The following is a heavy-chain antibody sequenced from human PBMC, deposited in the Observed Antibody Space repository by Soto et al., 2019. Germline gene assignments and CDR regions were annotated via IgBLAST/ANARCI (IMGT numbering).Heavy chain of an antibody. CDR1: GGSLRGYY. D-gene: IGHD6-13*01. V-gene: IGHV4-34*01. Sequence: SETLSLTCAVSGGSLRGYYWTWIRQAPGKGLEWIGEINHSGSTNYNPSLKSRVTISVDTSKNQFSLKRSSVTAADTAVYYCATWYSSNRKGWFDPWGQGTMVTVSS. CDR3: ATWYSSNRKGWFDP. CDR2: INHSGST. J-gene: IGHJ5*02.